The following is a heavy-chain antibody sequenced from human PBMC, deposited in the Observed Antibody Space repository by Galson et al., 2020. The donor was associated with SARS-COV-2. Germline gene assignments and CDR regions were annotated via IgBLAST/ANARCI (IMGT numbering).Heavy chain of an antibody. CDR1: GYTLTELS. Sequence: AAVTDTCKVSGYTLTELSMHWLRQAPGKGLEWMGGFDPEDGETIKAQKFQGRVTMTEDTSTDTAYMELSSLRYEDTAVYYCATGPAFGVARGWLGAWGQGAPGTVSS. D-gene: IGHD3-3*01. CDR2: FDPEDGET. J-gene: IGHJ1*01. CDR3: ATGPAFGVARGWLGA. V-gene: IGHV1-24*01.